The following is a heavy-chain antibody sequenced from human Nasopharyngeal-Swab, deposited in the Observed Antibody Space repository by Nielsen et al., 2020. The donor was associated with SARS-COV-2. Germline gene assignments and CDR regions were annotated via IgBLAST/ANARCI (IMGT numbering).Heavy chain of an antibody. Sequence: ESLKTPCAASGLTFSSYAMSWVRQAPGKGLEWVSAISGSGGSTYYADSVKGRFTISRDNSKNTLYLQMNSLRAEDTAVYYCAKLDCSSTSCYTGGKTTYYYYGMDVWGQGTTVTVSS. V-gene: IGHV3-23*01. CDR1: GLTFSSYA. J-gene: IGHJ6*02. D-gene: IGHD2-2*02. CDR3: AKLDCSSTSCYTGGKTTYYYYGMDV. CDR2: ISGSGGST.